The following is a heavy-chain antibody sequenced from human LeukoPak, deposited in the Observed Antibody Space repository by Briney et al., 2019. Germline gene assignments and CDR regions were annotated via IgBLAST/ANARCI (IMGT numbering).Heavy chain of an antibody. J-gene: IGHJ4*02. CDR2: INHSGST. CDR1: GGSFSGYY. D-gene: IGHD3-10*01. V-gene: IGHV4-34*01. CDR3: ARNYGSGRHYFDH. Sequence: SETLSFTCAVYGGSFSGYYWSWIRQPPGKGLEWIGEINHSGSTNYNPSLKSRVTISVDTSKNQFSLKLSSVTAADTAVYYCARNYGSGRHYFDHWGQGTLVTVSS.